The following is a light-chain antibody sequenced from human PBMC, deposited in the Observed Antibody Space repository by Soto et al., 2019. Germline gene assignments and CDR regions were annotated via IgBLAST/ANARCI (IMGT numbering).Light chain of an antibody. CDR1: QSVSSY. CDR2: DAS. Sequence: EIVLTQSPATLSLPPVEIPTLSCSASQSVSSYLAWYQQKPGQAPRLLIYDASNRATGIPARFSGSGSGTDFTLTISSLEPEDFAVYYCQQRSNWPVNFGQGTRLEIK. V-gene: IGKV3-11*01. J-gene: IGKJ5*01. CDR3: QQRSNWPVN.